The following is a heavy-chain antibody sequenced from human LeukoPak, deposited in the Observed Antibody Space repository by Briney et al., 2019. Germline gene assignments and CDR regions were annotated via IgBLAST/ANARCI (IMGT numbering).Heavy chain of an antibody. CDR1: GGSFSGYY. Sequence: SETLSLTCAVYGGSFSGYYWSWIRQPPGKGLEWIGEINHSGSTNYNPSLKSRVTISVDTSKNQFSLKLSSVTAADTAVYYCARGRIAAAVNLGMDVWGQGTTVTVSS. V-gene: IGHV4-34*01. J-gene: IGHJ6*02. D-gene: IGHD6-13*01. CDR2: INHSGST. CDR3: ARGRIAAAVNLGMDV.